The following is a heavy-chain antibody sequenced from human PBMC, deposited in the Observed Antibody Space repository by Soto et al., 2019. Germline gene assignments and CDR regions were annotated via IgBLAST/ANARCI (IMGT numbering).Heavy chain of an antibody. CDR3: AKGSFTGDIVVVVAATNDFDY. CDR2: ISGSGGST. J-gene: IGHJ4*02. Sequence: GGSLRLSCAASGFTFSSYAMSWVRQAPGKGLEWVSAISGSGGSTYYADSVKGRFTISRDNSKNTLYLQMNSLRAEDTAVYYCAKGSFTGDIVVVVAATNDFDYWGQGTLVTVSS. V-gene: IGHV3-23*01. CDR1: GFTFSSYA. D-gene: IGHD2-15*01.